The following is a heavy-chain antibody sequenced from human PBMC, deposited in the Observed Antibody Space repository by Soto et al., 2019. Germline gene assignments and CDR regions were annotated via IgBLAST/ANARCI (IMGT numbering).Heavy chain of an antibody. CDR3: VRDGSKSLRDWFDP. J-gene: IGHJ5*02. CDR1: GGSISKFG. CDR2: VYATGTT. Sequence: WETLSLTGNVSGGSISKFGWAWIRKTAGNGLEWMGRVYATGTTDYNPSLRSRVAMSVDISKKTFSLRLRSVTGADSGVYYCVRDGSKSLRDWFDPWGQGILVTVSS. V-gene: IGHV4-4*07.